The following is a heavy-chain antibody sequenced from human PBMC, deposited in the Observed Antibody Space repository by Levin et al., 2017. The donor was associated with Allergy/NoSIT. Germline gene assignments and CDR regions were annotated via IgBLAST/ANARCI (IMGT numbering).Heavy chain of an antibody. J-gene: IGHJ6*02. Sequence: GGSLRLSCAASGFTFSSYAMHWVRQAPGKGLEWVAVISYDGSNKYYADSVKGRFTISRDNSKNTLYLQMNSLRAEDTAVYYCARELAVAGARWDYYYGMDVWGQGTTVTVSS. D-gene: IGHD6-19*01. V-gene: IGHV3-30*04. CDR1: GFTFSSYA. CDR3: ARELAVAGARWDYYYGMDV. CDR2: ISYDGSNK.